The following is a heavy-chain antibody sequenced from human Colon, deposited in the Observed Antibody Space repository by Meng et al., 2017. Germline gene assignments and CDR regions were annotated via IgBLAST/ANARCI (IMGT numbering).Heavy chain of an antibody. D-gene: IGHD4-17*01. J-gene: IGHJ4*02. CDR2: VSSNSYYI. CDR1: GFTFISYS. Sequence: EVQLVESGGGLVKPGGSRSFSCAASGFTFISYSMNWVRQAPGKGLEWVSSVSSNSYYIYYADSVEGRFTISRDNAKNSLYLQMNSLRAEDTAVYYCARAEYGDLDFDHWGQGTLVTVSS. V-gene: IGHV3-21*06. CDR3: ARAEYGDLDFDH.